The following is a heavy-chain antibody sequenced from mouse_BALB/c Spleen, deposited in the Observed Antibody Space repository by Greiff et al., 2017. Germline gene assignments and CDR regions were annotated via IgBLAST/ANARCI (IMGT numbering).Heavy chain of an antibody. CDR1: GYTFTSYV. CDR2: INPYNDGT. J-gene: IGHJ2*01. Sequence: VQLQQSGPELVKPGASVKMSCKASGYTFTSYVMHWVKQKPGQGLEWIGYINPYNDGTKYNEKFKGKATLTSDKSSSTAYMELSSLTSEDSAVYYCARGGGYYGSSLYYFDYWGQGTTLTVSS. CDR3: ARGGGYYGSSLYYFDY. V-gene: IGHV1-14*01. D-gene: IGHD1-1*01.